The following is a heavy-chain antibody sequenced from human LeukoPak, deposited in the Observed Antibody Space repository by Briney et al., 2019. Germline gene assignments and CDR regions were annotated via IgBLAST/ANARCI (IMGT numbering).Heavy chain of an antibody. Sequence: PGGSLRLSCTASGFTFGGNAMSWFRQAPGKGLEWVGFITSKAYSGTTKYAASVNGRFTISRDDFNSIAHLQMDSLKTEDTALYFCARTRWATGTIADYWGQGTLVTVSS. CDR2: ITSKAYSGTT. CDR3: ARTRWATGTIADY. CDR1: GFTFGGNA. J-gene: IGHJ4*02. D-gene: IGHD1-1*01. V-gene: IGHV3-49*03.